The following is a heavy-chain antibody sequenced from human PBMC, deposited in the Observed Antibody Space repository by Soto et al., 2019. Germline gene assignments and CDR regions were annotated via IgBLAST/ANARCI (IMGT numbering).Heavy chain of an antibody. CDR3: ARGRMVSSRPIDS. CDR2: ISSRGTV. V-gene: IGHV4-30-4*01. J-gene: IGHJ5*01. Sequence: QVQLQESGPGLVKPLQTLSLTCNVSGDSMSSGDYYWSWIRQPPGKGLEWLADISSRGTVYYTPSLKGRHTISMVTSKNQFSLRLRSVTAADTAVYFCARGRMVSSRPIDSWGHGTLVTVSS. D-gene: IGHD2-8*01. CDR1: GDSMSSGDYY.